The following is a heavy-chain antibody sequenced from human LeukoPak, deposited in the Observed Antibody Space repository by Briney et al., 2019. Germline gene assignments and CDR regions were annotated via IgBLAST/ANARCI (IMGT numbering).Heavy chain of an antibody. CDR1: GDIVSSNSAA. D-gene: IGHD1-26*01. J-gene: IGHJ4*02. V-gene: IGHV6-1*01. CDR3: ARVGGYSGSFDY. CDR2: TYYRSKWYN. Sequence: SQTLSLTCALSGDIVSSNSAAWHWIRQSPPRRLEWLGRTYYRSKWYNDYAVSVKSRITINPDTSKNQFSLQLNSVTPEDTAVYYCARVGGYSGSFDYWGQGTLVTVSS.